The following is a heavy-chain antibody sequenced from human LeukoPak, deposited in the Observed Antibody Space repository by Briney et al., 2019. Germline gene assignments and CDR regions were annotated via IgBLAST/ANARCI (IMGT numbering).Heavy chain of an antibody. CDR3: ARIATTRDFWNGHSYYVDV. V-gene: IGHV4-59*01. J-gene: IGHJ6*03. D-gene: IGHD3-3*01. CDR1: GGSFTNYY. Sequence: PSETLSLTCTVSGGSFTNYYWSWIRQPPGGGLDWIGHIYYSGSTKYNPSFQSRVTILLDTSTNQFSLKLSFVTAADTAVYYCARIATTRDFWNGHSYYVDVWGKGTTITVSS. CDR2: IYYSGST.